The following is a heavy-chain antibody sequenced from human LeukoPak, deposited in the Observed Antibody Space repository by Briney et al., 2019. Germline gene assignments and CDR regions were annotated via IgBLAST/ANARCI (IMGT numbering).Heavy chain of an antibody. V-gene: IGHV4-59*01. Sequence: SETLPLTCSVSGGPITEYYELWLPPPPQRGRGGIGYIYHTGSTNYSPSLQSRVTMSVDASRNQFSLKLVSVTAADTAVYYCARDRGTTGYYYLDSWGQGILVTVSS. CDR1: GGPITEYY. D-gene: IGHD1-26*01. J-gene: IGHJ4*02. CDR2: IYHTGST. CDR3: ARDRGTTGYYYLDS.